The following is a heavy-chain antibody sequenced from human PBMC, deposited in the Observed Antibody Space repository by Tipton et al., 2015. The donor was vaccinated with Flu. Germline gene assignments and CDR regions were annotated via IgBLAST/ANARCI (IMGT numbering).Heavy chain of an antibody. CDR2: IYNSANT. Sequence: TLSLTCTVSGGSISSYYWSWIRQSPGKGLEWIGYIYNSANTNYNPSLKSRVTISVDTSKNQFSLRLSSVTSADTAVYYCARRDYSNYVSEPKNWFDPWGQGILVTVSS. D-gene: IGHD4-11*01. CDR3: ARRDYSNYVSEPKNWFDP. CDR1: GGSISSYY. V-gene: IGHV4-59*01. J-gene: IGHJ5*02.